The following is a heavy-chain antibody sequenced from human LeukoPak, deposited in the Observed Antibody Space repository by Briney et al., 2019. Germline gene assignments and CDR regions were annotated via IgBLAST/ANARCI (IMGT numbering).Heavy chain of an antibody. J-gene: IGHJ4*02. Sequence: PSQTLSLTCAVSGYSISSGYYWGWIRQPPGKGLEWIGSIDHSGNTFYNPSLKSRVTISVDTSKNQFSLKLTSATAADTAIYYCARGPPRYASYWGQGTLVTVSS. CDR1: GYSISSGYY. V-gene: IGHV4-38-2*01. CDR2: IDHSGNT. D-gene: IGHD2-21*01. CDR3: ARGPPRYASY.